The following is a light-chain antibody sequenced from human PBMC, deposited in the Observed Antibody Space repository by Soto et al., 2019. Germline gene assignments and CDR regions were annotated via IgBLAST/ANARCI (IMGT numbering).Light chain of an antibody. V-gene: IGKV2-30*02. Sequence: DVVMTQSPLSLPVTLGQPASISSRSSQSLVHSDGNTYLNWFQQKPGQPPRSLIYKVSNRDSGVPDRFRGSGSGTDFTLKISSVEAEDVAVYYCMQGIHSPWTFGQGTKVDIK. CDR1: QSLVHSDGNTY. CDR3: MQGIHSPWT. CDR2: KVS. J-gene: IGKJ1*01.